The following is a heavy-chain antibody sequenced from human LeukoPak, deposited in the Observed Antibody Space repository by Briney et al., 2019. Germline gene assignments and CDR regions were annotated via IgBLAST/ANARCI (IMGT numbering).Heavy chain of an antibody. CDR2: IRSYSSYI. D-gene: IGHD2/OR15-2a*01. V-gene: IGHV3-21*01. CDR3: ARGRDAEEYDY. J-gene: IGHJ4*02. CDR1: GFTLDNYN. Sequence: GGSLRLSCAASGFTLDNYNFNWVRQAPGKGLEWVASIRSYSSYIHYADSVKGRFTISRDNAKNSLYLQMNSLRAEDTAVYYCARGRDAEEYDYWGQGTLVTVSS.